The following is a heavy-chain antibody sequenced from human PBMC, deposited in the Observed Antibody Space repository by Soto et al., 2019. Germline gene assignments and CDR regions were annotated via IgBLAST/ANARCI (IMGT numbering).Heavy chain of an antibody. V-gene: IGHV4-39*01. J-gene: IGHJ4*02. Sequence: QLQLQESGPGLVKPSETLSLTCTVSGGSISSSSYYWGWIRQPPGKGLEWIGSIYYSGSTYYNPSHKTRVTISVHTSKNQFSLKLGSVTAADTGVYYWARPRATRYRGYPLDYWGQGTLVTVSS. D-gene: IGHD5-12*01. CDR3: ARPRATRYRGYPLDY. CDR1: GGSISSSSYY. CDR2: IYYSGST.